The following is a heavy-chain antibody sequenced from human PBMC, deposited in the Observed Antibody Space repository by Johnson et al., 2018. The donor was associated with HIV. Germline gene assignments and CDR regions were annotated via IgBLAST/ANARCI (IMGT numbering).Heavy chain of an antibody. CDR3: ARASGFDM. D-gene: IGHD1-26*01. J-gene: IGHJ3*02. V-gene: IGHV3-7*01. CDR2: IKQDGNDK. CDR1: GFTLGSYD. Sequence: VQLVESGGGLVQRGGSLRLSCEASGFTLGSYDMHWVRQAAGKGLEWVATIKQDGNDKYYVDSVKGRFTISRDNAKNSLYLQMNSLRVDDTAVYYCARASGFDMWGQGTMVTVSS.